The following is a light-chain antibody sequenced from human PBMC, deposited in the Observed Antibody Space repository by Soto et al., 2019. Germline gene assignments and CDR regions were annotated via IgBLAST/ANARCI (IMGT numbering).Light chain of an antibody. CDR3: MQALESPPT. CDR2: MGF. CDR1: QSLRNRNGQNC. J-gene: IGKJ4*01. Sequence: DIVMTQSPLSLPVTHGEPASISCRSSQSLRNRNGQNCLDWYLQKPGQSPQLLIHMGFIRASGVPDRFSGSASGKYFTLTISRVEAEDVGVYYCMQALESPPTFGGGTKVEIK. V-gene: IGKV2-28*01.